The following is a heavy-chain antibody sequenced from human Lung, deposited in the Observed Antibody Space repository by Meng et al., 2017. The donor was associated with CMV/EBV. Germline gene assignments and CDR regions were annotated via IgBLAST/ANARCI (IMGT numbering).Heavy chain of an antibody. CDR3: ARARSPTHFDY. V-gene: IGHV3-13*01. Sequence: GEXXKISCTASGFTFSTYDFHWVRQPTGKGLEWVSSIGTVGDTYSIGSVKGRFIISREDAKNSVYLQMNGLRDGDKGLYYCARARSPTHFDYWGQGALVTVSS. J-gene: IGHJ4*02. CDR1: GFTFSTYD. CDR2: IGTVGDT.